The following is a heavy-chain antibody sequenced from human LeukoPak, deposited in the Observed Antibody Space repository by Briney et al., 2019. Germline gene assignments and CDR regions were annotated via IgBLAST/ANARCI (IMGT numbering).Heavy chain of an antibody. CDR1: GFTFSSYA. D-gene: IGHD6-13*01. Sequence: WGSLRLSCAASGFTFSSYAMHWVRQAPGKGLEYVSAESSNGCSTYYANSVKGRFTISRDNSKDTLYLQMSSLRAEDTAVYYCEKCGAGGAGYSSSWSDYWGQGTLVTVSS. J-gene: IGHJ4*02. CDR3: EKCGAGGAGYSSSWSDY. V-gene: IGHV3-64*01. CDR2: ESSNGCST.